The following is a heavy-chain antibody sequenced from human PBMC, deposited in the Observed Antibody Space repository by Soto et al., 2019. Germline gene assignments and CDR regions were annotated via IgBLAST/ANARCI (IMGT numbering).Heavy chain of an antibody. Sequence: SETLSLTCTVSGGSISSGGYYWSWIRQHPGKGLEWIGYIYYSGSTYYNPSLKSRVTISVDTSKNQFSLKLSSVTAADTAVYYCTTRIGYYYDSSGHFDYWGQGTLVTVSS. CDR3: TTRIGYYYDSSGHFDY. J-gene: IGHJ4*02. CDR2: IYYSGST. D-gene: IGHD3-22*01. CDR1: GGSISSGGYY. V-gene: IGHV4-31*03.